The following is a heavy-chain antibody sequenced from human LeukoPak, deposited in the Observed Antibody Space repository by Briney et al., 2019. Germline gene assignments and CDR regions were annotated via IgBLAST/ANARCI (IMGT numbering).Heavy chain of an antibody. Sequence: ASVKVSCKASGGTFSSYAISWVRQAPGQGLEWMGGIIPIFGTANYAQKFQGRVTITADKSTSTAYMELSSLRSEDTAVYYCARDPWKQMGAVAGRSFDYWGQGTLVTVSS. CDR2: IIPIFGTA. CDR3: ARDPWKQMGAVAGRSFDY. CDR1: GGTFSSYA. V-gene: IGHV1-69*06. D-gene: IGHD6-19*01. J-gene: IGHJ4*02.